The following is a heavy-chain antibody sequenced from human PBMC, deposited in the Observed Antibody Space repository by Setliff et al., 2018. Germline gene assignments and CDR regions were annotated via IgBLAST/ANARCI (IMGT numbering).Heavy chain of an antibody. CDR1: RDTFRSYS. CDR2: IIPKLGSA. J-gene: IGHJ4*02. V-gene: IGHV1-69*13. D-gene: IGHD3-22*01. Sequence: SVKVSCKASRDTFRSYSISWVRQAPGQGLEWMGGIIPKLGSADYAQRFQDRVTINADESTRTVYMELSRLRSQDTAIYYCARSPHYYDSSGYCYYFDFWGQGTQVTVSS. CDR3: ARSPHYYDSSGYCYYFDF.